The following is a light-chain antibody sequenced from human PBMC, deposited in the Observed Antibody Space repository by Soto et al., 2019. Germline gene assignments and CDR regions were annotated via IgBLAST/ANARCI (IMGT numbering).Light chain of an antibody. V-gene: IGLV2-23*02. CDR1: SSDVGLFNL. CDR3: CSYAGSRTRV. Sequence: QSAPIQPASVSASPGQSITISCTGTSSDVGLFNLVSWYQHYPDKAPKLILYEVNKWPSGISHRFSGSKSGNTASLTISGLQADDEADYYCCSYAGSRTRVFGGGTQLTVL. CDR2: EVN. J-gene: IGLJ3*02.